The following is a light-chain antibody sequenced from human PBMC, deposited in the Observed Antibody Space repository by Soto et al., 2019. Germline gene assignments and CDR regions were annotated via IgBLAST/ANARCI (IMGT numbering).Light chain of an antibody. V-gene: IGKV3-15*01. CDR2: GAS. CDR1: QSVSSN. Sequence: EIVMTQSPATLSLSPGERATLSCRASQSVSSNLAWYQQKPGQAPRRLIYGASTRAAGIPARFSGSGSGTEVSLTIISMQSEDFAVYYCQQYNSWSPVTFGQGTKLEIK. J-gene: IGKJ2*01. CDR3: QQYNSWSPVT.